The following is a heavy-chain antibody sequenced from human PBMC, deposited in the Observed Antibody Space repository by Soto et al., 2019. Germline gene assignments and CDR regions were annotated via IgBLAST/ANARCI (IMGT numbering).Heavy chain of an antibody. CDR2: IYYSGST. V-gene: IGHV4-59*01. CDR1: GGSISSYY. Sequence: QVQLQESGPGLVKPSETLSLTCTVSGGSISSYYWSWIRQPPGKGLEWIGYIYYSGSTNYNPSLRSRVTISVDTSKNQFSLKLSSVIAADTAVYYCARHPRKDYFDYWGQGTLVTVSS. J-gene: IGHJ4*02. CDR3: ARHPRKDYFDY.